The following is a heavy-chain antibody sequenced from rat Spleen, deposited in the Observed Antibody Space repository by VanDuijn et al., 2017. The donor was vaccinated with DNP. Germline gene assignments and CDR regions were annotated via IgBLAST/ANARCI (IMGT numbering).Heavy chain of an antibody. V-gene: IGHV5S23*01. J-gene: IGHJ2*01. CDR1: GFTFSDYA. Sequence: EVQLVESGGGLVQPGNSLKLSCAASGFTFSDYAMAWVRQAPKKGLEWVASISNTGDNTYYSDSVKGRFSLSRDNAKSTLYLQMDSLRSEDTATYYCAGRPPPTRGPFDYWGQGVTVTVSS. CDR3: AGRPPPTRGPFDY. D-gene: IGHD1-4*01. CDR2: ISNTGDNT.